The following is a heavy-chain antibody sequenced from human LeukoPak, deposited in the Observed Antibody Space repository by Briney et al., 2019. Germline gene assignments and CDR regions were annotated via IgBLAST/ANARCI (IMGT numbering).Heavy chain of an antibody. J-gene: IGHJ4*02. D-gene: IGHD1-7*01. CDR1: GCTFSSYA. CDR3: ARYNWNYNKGPAGYYFDY. V-gene: IGHV1-69*01. CDR2: IIPIFGTA. Sequence: SVKVSCKASGCTFSSYAISWVRQAPGQGLECIGGIIPIFGTANYAQKFQGRVTITADESTSTAYMELSSLRSEDTAVYYCARYNWNYNKGPAGYYFDYWGQGTLVTVSS.